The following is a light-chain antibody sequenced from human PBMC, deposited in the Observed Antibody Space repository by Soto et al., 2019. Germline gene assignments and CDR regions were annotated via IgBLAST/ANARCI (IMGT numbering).Light chain of an antibody. V-gene: IGKV2-28*01. CDR1: QSLLYNNTFNY. CDR3: MQALQSLT. Sequence: EIVMTQSPLTLPVTPGDPASMSCRSSQSLLYNNTFNYLDWYLQKPGQSPLLLIYLGSNRASGVPDRFSGSGSGTDFSLKISRVEAEDVGTYYCMQALQSLTFGQGTRLEIK. CDR2: LGS. J-gene: IGKJ5*01.